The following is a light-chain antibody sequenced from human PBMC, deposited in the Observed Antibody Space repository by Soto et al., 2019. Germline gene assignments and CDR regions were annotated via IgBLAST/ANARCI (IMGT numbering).Light chain of an antibody. V-gene: IGKV3-11*01. J-gene: IGKJ5*01. CDR2: DAS. CDR1: QSVSSY. Sequence: EIVLPQSPATLSLSPGESATLSCRASQSVSSYLAWYQQKPGQPPRLLIYDASNRATGIPARFSGSGSGTAFTPTISSLEPEDVAVYYCQQRSNWPPITFGQGTRLENK. CDR3: QQRSNWPPIT.